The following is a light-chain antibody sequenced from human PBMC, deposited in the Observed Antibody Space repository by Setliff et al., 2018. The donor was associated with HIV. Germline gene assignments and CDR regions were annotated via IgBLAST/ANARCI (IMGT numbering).Light chain of an antibody. CDR3: QQHYTTPPT. CDR2: WAS. V-gene: IGKV4-1*01. CDR1: QSVLYSTNNKNY. J-gene: IGKJ1*01. Sequence: DIMMTQSPDSLAVSLGERATINCKSSQSVLYSTNNKNYLAWYQQKPGQPPKLLISWASTRESGVPDRFSASGSGTDFTFTIGNLQAEDVAVYYCQQHYTTPPTFGQGTKVDIK.